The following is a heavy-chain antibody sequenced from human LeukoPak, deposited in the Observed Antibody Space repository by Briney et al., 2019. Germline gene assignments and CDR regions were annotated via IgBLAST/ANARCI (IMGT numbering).Heavy chain of an antibody. CDR2: ISYDGSNK. CDR1: GFTFSSYA. D-gene: IGHD1-20*01. V-gene: IGHV3-30-3*01. CDR3: AKGHTAMITQDY. Sequence: PGRSLRLSCAASGFTFSSYAMHWVRQAPGKGLEWVAVISYDGSNKYYADSVKGRFTISRDNSKNTLYLQMNSLRAEDTAVYYCAKGHTAMITQDYWGQGTLVAVSS. J-gene: IGHJ4*02.